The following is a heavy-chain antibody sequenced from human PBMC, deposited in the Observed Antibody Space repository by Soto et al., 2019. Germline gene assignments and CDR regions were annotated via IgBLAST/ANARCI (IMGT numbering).Heavy chain of an antibody. CDR3: AKLQGNSSYTCVKE. CDR1: GFTFSDSG. J-gene: IGHJ1*01. D-gene: IGHD6-6*01. Sequence: EVQLLESGGGLVKPGGSLRLSCAGSGFTFSDSGMSWVRQAPGKGLEWVSTISSDDGRTYSADSVRGRFTISIDSSKNTLYLQMNSLRAEATTIDYCAKLQGNSSYTCVKEWGKGTQVTVSS. CDR2: ISSDDGRT. V-gene: IGHV3-23*01.